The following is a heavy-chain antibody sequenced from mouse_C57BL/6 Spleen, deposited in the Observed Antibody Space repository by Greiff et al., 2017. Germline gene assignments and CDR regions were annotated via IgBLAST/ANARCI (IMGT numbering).Heavy chain of an antibody. V-gene: IGHV1-26*01. CDR3: ARGDYDYGWYFDV. Sequence: EVQLQQSGPELVKPGASVTISCKASGYTFTDYFMNWVKQSPGKSLEWIGDINPNNGGTSYNQKFKGKATLTVDKSSSTAYMGLRSLTSEDSAVYYCARGDYDYGWYFDVWGTGTTVTVSS. J-gene: IGHJ1*03. CDR1: GYTFTDYF. D-gene: IGHD2-4*01. CDR2: INPNNGGT.